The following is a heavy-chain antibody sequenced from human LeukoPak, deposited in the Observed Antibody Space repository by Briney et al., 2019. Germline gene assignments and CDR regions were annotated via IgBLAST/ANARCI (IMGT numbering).Heavy chain of an antibody. D-gene: IGHD3-3*01. CDR1: GGSFSGYY. CDR2: INHSGST. CDR3: ARVSWYYDFWSSYYMDV. Sequence: SETLSLTCAVYGGSFSGYYWSWIRQPPGKGLEWIGEINHSGSTNYNPSLKSRVTISVDTSKNQFSLKLSSVTAADTAVYYCARVSWYYDFWSSYYMDVWGKGTTVTISS. J-gene: IGHJ6*03. V-gene: IGHV4-34*01.